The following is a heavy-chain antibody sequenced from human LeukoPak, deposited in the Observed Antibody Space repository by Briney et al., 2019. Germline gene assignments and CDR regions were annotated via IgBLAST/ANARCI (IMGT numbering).Heavy chain of an antibody. CDR3: ASVTTDIVVVPAADQYYYYYMDV. CDR1: GGSISSSSYY. CDR2: IYYSGST. J-gene: IGHJ6*03. D-gene: IGHD2-2*01. V-gene: IGHV4-39*01. Sequence: PETLSLTCTVSGGSISSSSYYWGWIRQPPGKGLEWIGSIYYSGSTYYNPSLKSRVTISVDTSKNQFSLKLSSVTAADTAVYYCASVTTDIVVVPAADQYYYYYMDVWGKGTTVTISS.